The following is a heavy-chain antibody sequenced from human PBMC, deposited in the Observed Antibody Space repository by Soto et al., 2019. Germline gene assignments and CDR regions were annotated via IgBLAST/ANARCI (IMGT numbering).Heavy chain of an antibody. J-gene: IGHJ5*02. Sequence: PSETLSLTCTVSGGSIFSSYWTWIRQPPGKGLEWIGNVYYSGSTNYNPSLKSRITISVDTSKNQFSLNLSSVTAADTAVYYCARVPAESSWFDPWGQGTLATAS. CDR1: GGSIFSSY. D-gene: IGHD6-19*01. CDR3: ARVPAESSWFDP. V-gene: IGHV4-59*01. CDR2: VYYSGST.